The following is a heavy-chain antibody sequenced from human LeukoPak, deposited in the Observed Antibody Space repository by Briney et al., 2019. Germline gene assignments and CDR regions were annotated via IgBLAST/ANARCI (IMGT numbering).Heavy chain of an antibody. D-gene: IGHD1-26*01. CDR1: GFTVTHAW. V-gene: IGHV3-15*01. CDR2: IKSNADGGTV. J-gene: IGHJ4*02. Sequence: PGGSLRLSCAVSGFTVTHAWMTWVRQVPGKGLEWIGRIKSNADGGTVDYAASVKGRFTLSRDDSVDTLYPQMDSLNTGDSDVYYCTTVPSAREDYWGQGTLVTVSS. CDR3: TTVPSAREDY.